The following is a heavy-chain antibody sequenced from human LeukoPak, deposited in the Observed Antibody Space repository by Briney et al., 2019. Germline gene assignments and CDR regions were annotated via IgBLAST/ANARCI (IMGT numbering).Heavy chain of an antibody. J-gene: IGHJ5*02. CDR1: GGSLSSGGYY. V-gene: IGHV4-31*03. CDR2: IYYSGST. CDR3: ARVRKGGYYDILTGYYRDNWFDP. D-gene: IGHD3-9*01. Sequence: SQTLSLTCTVSGGSLSSGGYYWSWIRQHPGKGLEWVGYIYYSGSTYYNPSLKSRVTISVDTSKNQFSLKLSSVTAADTAVYYCARVRKGGYYDILTGYYRDNWFDPWGQGTLVTVSS.